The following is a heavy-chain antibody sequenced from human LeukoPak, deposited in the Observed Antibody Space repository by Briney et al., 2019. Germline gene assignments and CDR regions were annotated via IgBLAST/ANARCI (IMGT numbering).Heavy chain of an antibody. CDR2: ISGSGGST. D-gene: IGHD3-10*01. J-gene: IGHJ4*02. CDR1: GFTFSSYT. CDR3: VKDWADYYGSGSYDHLDY. Sequence: GGSLRLSCAASGFTFSSYTMSWVRQAPGKGLEWVSAISGSGGSTYYADSVKGRFTISRDNSKNTLYLQMNSLRAEDTAVYYCVKDWADYYGSGSYDHLDYWGQGTLVTVSS. V-gene: IGHV3-23*01.